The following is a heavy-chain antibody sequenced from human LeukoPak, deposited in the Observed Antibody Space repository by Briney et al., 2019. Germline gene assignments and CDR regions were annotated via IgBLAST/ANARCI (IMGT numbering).Heavy chain of an antibody. CDR3: ARVRAALSEIDY. CDR2: MNPNSGNT. Sequence: ASVKVSCKASGYTFTSYDINWVRQATGQGLEWMGWMNPNSGNTGYAQKLQGRVTMTTDTSTSTAYMELRSLRSDDTAVYYCARVRAALSEIDYWGQGTLVTVSS. J-gene: IGHJ4*02. D-gene: IGHD6-6*01. V-gene: IGHV1-8*01. CDR1: GYTFTSYD.